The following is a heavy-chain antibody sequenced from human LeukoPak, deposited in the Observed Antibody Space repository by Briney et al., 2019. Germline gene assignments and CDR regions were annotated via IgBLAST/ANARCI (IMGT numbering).Heavy chain of an antibody. CDR3: VRDLTAAGFFDY. CDR2: ISYDGSNK. J-gene: IGHJ4*02. CDR1: GFTFSSYA. D-gene: IGHD6-13*01. Sequence: PGRSLRLSCAASGFTFSSYAMHWVRQAPGKGLEWVAVISYDGSNKYYADSVKGRFTISRDNCKNTLYLQMNSLRAEDTAVYYCVRDLTAAGFFDYWGQGTLVTVSS. V-gene: IGHV3-30-3*01.